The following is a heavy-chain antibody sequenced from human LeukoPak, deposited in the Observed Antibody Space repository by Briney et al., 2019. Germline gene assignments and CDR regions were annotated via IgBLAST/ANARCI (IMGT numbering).Heavy chain of an antibody. Sequence: ASVKVSCKASGGTFSSYAISWVRQAPGQGLEWMGGIIPIFGTANYAQKFQGRVTITVDESTSTAYMELSSLRSEDTAVYYCARDLTTGSGGGFDYWGQGTLVTVSS. J-gene: IGHJ4*02. D-gene: IGHD1-1*01. CDR1: GGTFSSYA. CDR3: ARDLTTGSGGGFDY. CDR2: IIPIFGTA. V-gene: IGHV1-69*13.